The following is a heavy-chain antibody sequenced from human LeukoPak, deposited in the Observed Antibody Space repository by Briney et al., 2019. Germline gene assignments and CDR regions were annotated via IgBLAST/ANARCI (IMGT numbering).Heavy chain of an antibody. CDR2: ISYDGSIK. Sequence: GRSLRLSCAASGFTFSSYGMHGVRQAPGKGLERGAVISYDGSIKYYADSVKGRFTISRDNSKKTLYLQMNSLRGEDTAVYYCAKDFGAAYYYYGLDVWGQGTTVTVSS. CDR3: AKDFGAAYYYYGLDV. V-gene: IGHV3-30*18. D-gene: IGHD1-26*01. J-gene: IGHJ6*02. CDR1: GFTFSSYG.